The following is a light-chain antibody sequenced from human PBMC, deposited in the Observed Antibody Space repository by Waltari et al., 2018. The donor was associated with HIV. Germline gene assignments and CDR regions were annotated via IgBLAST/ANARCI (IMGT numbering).Light chain of an antibody. CDR1: ISDVGGYDF. CDR2: DVG. V-gene: IGLV2-11*01. J-gene: IGLJ1*01. CDR3: CSYAGNFFV. Sequence: QSALTQPRSVSGSPGQSVTISCIGTISDVGGYDFVSWYQQHPGKAPKLMIYDVGKRPSGFPARFSGSKSGNTASLTISGLQAEDEADYFCCSYAGNFFVFGTGTQVSVL.